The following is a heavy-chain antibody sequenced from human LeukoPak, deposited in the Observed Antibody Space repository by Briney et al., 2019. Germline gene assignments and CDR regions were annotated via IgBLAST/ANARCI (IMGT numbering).Heavy chain of an antibody. J-gene: IGHJ1*01. CDR3: ARAYKDRSLAGKKEFFQH. CDR2: ISWNSGTI. Sequence: GRSLRLSCAASGFTFDNYAMNWVRQVPGKGLEWISLISWNSGTIGYADSVKGRLTISRDNANNFLYLQMNSLRAEDTALYYCARAYKDRSLAGKKEFFQHWGQGTLVTVSS. V-gene: IGHV3-9*01. D-gene: IGHD6-19*01. CDR1: GFTFDNYA.